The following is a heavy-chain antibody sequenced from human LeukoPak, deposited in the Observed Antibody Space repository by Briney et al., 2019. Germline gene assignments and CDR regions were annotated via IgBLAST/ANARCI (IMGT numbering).Heavy chain of an antibody. CDR3: ARDPPRIVVVVAATNYYGMDV. Sequence: ASVKVSCKASGYTFTSYGISWVRQAPGQGLEWMGWISAYNGNTNCAQKLQGRVTMTTDTSTNTAYMELRSLRSDDTAVYYCARDPPRIVVVVAATNYYGMDVWGQGATVTVSS. J-gene: IGHJ6*02. CDR2: ISAYNGNT. V-gene: IGHV1-18*01. CDR1: GYTFTSYG. D-gene: IGHD2-15*01.